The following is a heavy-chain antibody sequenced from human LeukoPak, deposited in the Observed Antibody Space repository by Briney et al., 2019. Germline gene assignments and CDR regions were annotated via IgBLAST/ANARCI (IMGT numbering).Heavy chain of an antibody. J-gene: IGHJ4*02. CDR2: IYSGST. CDR3: ARRAGAYSHPYDS. CDR1: GFPFSTYS. V-gene: IGHV3-53*01. Sequence: GGSLVLSCAASGFPFSTYSMNWVRQAPGKGLEGVSFIYSGSTHYSVSVKARFTISRDNSKNTLYLQMNSLRAEDTAVYSCARRAGAYSHPYDSWGQGTLVTVSS. D-gene: IGHD4/OR15-4a*01.